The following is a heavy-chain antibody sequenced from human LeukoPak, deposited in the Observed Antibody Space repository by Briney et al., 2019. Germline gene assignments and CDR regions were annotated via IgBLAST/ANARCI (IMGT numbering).Heavy chain of an antibody. D-gene: IGHD4-17*01. J-gene: IGHJ6*02. Sequence: SVTVSCKASGGTFSSYAISWVRQAAGQGLEWMGGIIPIFGTANYAQKFQGRVTITADESTSTAYMELSSLRSEDTAVYYCARTLIDYGDYLRGMDVWGQGTTVTVSS. CDR1: GGTFSSYA. V-gene: IGHV1-69*13. CDR2: IIPIFGTA. CDR3: ARTLIDYGDYLRGMDV.